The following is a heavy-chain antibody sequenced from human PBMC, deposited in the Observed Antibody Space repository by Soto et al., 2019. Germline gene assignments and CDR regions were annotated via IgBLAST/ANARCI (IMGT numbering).Heavy chain of an antibody. J-gene: IGHJ6*02. Sequence: GESLKISCKGSGYSFTSSWIGWERQMPGKGLEWMGIIHPGDSDTEYSPSFEGRVTISADKSISTAYLQWSSLKASDTAMYYCARHWGPTEKYYYYGMDVWGQGTTVTVSS. CDR1: GYSFTSSW. CDR3: ARHWGPTEKYYYYGMDV. D-gene: IGHD3-16*01. CDR2: IHPGDSDT. V-gene: IGHV5-51*01.